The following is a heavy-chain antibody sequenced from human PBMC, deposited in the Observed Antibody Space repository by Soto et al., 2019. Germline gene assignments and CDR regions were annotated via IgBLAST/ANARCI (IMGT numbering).Heavy chain of an antibody. J-gene: IGHJ6*03. V-gene: IGHV4-34*01. Sequence: SETLSLTCAVYGGSFSGYYWSWIRQPPGKGLEWIGEINHSGSTNYNPSLKSRVTISVDTSKNQFSLKLSSVTAADTAVYYCARGTAMGTTDYYYYMDVWGKGTTVTVSS. CDR1: GGSFSGYY. CDR3: ARGTAMGTTDYYYYMDV. CDR2: INHSGST. D-gene: IGHD7-27*01.